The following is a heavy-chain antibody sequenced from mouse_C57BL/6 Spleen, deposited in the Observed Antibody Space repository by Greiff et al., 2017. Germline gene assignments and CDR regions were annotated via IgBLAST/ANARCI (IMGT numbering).Heavy chain of an antibody. J-gene: IGHJ2*01. CDR2: ISSGSSTI. V-gene: IGHV5-17*01. CDR1: GFTFSDYG. Sequence: EVKLMESGGGLVKPGGSLKLSCAASGFTFSDYGMHWVRQAPEKGLEWVAYISSGSSTIYYADTVKGRFTISRDNAKNTLFLQMTSLRSEDTAMYYCARGYYGNYLDYWGQGTTLTVSS. CDR3: ARGYYGNYLDY. D-gene: IGHD2-1*01.